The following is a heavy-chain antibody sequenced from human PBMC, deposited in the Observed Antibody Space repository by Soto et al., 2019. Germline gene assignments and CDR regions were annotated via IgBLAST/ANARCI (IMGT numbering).Heavy chain of an antibody. CDR3: AIAVAGTHGMDV. D-gene: IGHD6-19*01. CDR2: IIPILGIA. CDR1: GGTFSSCP. J-gene: IGHJ6*02. Sequence: QVQLVQSGAEVKKPWSSVKASCKASGGTFSSCPISWVRQAPGQGLAWMGRIIPILGIANYAQKFQGRVTITADKSTSTAYMELSSLRSEDTAVYYCAIAVAGTHGMDVWGQGTTVTVSS. V-gene: IGHV1-69*02.